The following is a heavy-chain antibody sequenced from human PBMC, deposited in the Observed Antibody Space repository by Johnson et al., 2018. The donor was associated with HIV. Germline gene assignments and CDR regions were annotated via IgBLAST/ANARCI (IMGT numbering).Heavy chain of an antibody. CDR1: GFTVSSNY. CDR3: AKRHGPIVGATHDAFDI. D-gene: IGHD1-26*01. Sequence: QVQLVESGGGLIQPGGSLRLSCAASGFTVSSNYMSWVRQAPGKGLEWIAYISGGSAGTFYADSVQGRFTISRDNAKNSLYLQMNSLRAEDTAVYYCAKRHGPIVGATHDAFDIWGQGTMVTVSS. J-gene: IGHJ3*02. CDR2: ISGGSAGT. V-gene: IGHV3-11*06.